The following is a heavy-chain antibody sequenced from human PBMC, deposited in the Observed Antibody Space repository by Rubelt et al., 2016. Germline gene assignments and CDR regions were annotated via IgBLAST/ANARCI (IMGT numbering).Heavy chain of an antibody. CDR1: GGTFSSYA. J-gene: IGHJ6*02. D-gene: IGHD3-9*01. Sequence: QVQLVQSGAEVKKPGSSVKVSCKASGGTFSSYAISWVRQAPGQGLEWMGGIIPIFGTAHYAQKFQGGVTIPADKATSTAHMELSSLRSEDTALYYCASPPYDILTGYDYYYGMDVWGQGTTVTVSS. CDR3: ASPPYDILTGYDYYYGMDV. CDR2: IIPIFGTA. V-gene: IGHV1-69*06.